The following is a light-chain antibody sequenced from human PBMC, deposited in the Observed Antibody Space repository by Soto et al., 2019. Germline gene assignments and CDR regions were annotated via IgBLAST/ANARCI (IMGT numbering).Light chain of an antibody. J-gene: IGLJ3*02. CDR2: DTS. V-gene: IGLV7-46*01. CDR1: TGAVTSGRY. CDR3: LLAYTGVRV. Sequence: QAVVTQEPSLTVSPGGTVTLTCASSTGAVTSGRYPFWFQQRPGQALRTLIYDTSNKHSSTPARFSGSLLGGKAALTLSGAQPEDEADYYCLLAYTGVRVFGGGTKLTVL.